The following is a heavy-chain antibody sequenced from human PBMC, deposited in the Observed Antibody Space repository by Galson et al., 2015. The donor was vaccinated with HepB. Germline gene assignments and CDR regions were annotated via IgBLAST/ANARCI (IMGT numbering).Heavy chain of an antibody. CDR2: ISSSGSTI. Sequence: SLRLSCAASGFTFSDYYMSWIRQAPGKGLEWVSYISSSGSTIYYADSVEGRFTISRDNAKNSLYLQMNSLRAEDTAVYYCARASREVVVIADIKRAKSKDAFDIWGQGTMVTVSS. J-gene: IGHJ3*02. CDR3: ARASREVVVIADIKRAKSKDAFDI. V-gene: IGHV3-11*01. CDR1: GFTFSDYY. D-gene: IGHD2-21*01.